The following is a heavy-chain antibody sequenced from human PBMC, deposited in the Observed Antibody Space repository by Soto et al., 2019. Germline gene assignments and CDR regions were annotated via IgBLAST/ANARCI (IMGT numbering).Heavy chain of an antibody. CDR1: GFTFADHW. Sequence: EVQLVESGGGLVKPGGSLRLSCAASGFTFADHWMTWVRQAPGKGLEWVANIKQDGGGKYYVDSVKGRFTISRDNAENSLYLQMNSLRAEDTAVYYCARHGLGYYGLDVWGQGTTVTVSS. V-gene: IGHV3-7*05. J-gene: IGHJ6*02. CDR2: IKQDGGGK. CDR3: ARHGLGYYGLDV.